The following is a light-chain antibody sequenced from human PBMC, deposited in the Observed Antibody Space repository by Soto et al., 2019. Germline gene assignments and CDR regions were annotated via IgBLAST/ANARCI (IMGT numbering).Light chain of an antibody. CDR1: QSVISS. J-gene: IGKJ4*01. CDR3: QHYNKWLGT. Sequence: EIVVTQSPALLSVSPGERVTLSCRASQSVISSIAWYQQKLGQAPRLLIYGASTRATGIPARFSGSGSGTEFFLTISSLQSEDFAIYYCQHYNKWLGTLGGGTKVHI. V-gene: IGKV3-15*01. CDR2: GAS.